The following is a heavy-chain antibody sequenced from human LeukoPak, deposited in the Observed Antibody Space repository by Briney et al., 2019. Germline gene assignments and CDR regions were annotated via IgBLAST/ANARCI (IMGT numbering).Heavy chain of an antibody. V-gene: IGHV4-59*01. Sequence: PSETLSLTCTVSGGSINTYYWHWIRQPPGKGLEWIGYISYSGRTNYNPSLKSRVTTSIDKSKNQFSRTLRSVTAADTAVYYCARSGGYSGYDVDYWGQGTLVTVSS. J-gene: IGHJ4*02. D-gene: IGHD5-12*01. CDR2: ISYSGRT. CDR1: GGSINTYY. CDR3: ARSGGYSGYDVDY.